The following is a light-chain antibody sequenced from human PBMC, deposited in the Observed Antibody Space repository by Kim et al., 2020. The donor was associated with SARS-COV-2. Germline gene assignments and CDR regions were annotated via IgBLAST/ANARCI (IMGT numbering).Light chain of an antibody. J-gene: IGKJ1*01. CDR1: KSLVHSNGNTY. CDR2: WIS. V-gene: IGKV2-24*01. Sequence: PAYISCRSSKSLVHSNGNTYLSWLQQRPGQPPRLLIYWISNRFPGVPDRFSGSGAGTDFTLKISRVEAEDVGVYYCMQATDFPRTFGQGTKVDSK. CDR3: MQATDFPRT.